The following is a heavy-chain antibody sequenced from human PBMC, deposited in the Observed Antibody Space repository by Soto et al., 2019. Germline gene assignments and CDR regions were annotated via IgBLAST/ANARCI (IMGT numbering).Heavy chain of an antibody. D-gene: IGHD3-3*01. CDR3: AADFSLGSYYDFWSGYYGFDY. CDR2: IVVGSGNT. V-gene: IGHV1-58*01. CDR1: GFTFTSSA. Sequence: GASVKVSCKASGFTFTSSAVQWVRQARGQRLEWIGWIVVGSGNTNCAQKFQERVTITRDMSTSTAYMELSSLRSEDTAVYYCAADFSLGSYYDFWSGYYGFDYWG. J-gene: IGHJ4*01.